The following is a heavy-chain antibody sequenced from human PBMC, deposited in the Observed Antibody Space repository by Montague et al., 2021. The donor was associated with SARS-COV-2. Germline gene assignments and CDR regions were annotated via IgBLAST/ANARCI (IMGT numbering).Heavy chain of an antibody. CDR2: INHRGTS. CDR3: ARGRQHFNMIVVVMTGGEYYFDY. V-gene: IGHV4-34*01. D-gene: IGHD3-22*01. Sequence: SETLSLTCAVYGGSFSDYFWTWIRQPPGKGLEWIGEINHRGTSNYNPSLKSRVSISVDTSKNQFSLYLGSVTAADTAVYYCARGRQHFNMIVVVMTGGEYYFDYWGQGNPGHRLL. J-gene: IGHJ4*02. CDR1: GGSFSDYF.